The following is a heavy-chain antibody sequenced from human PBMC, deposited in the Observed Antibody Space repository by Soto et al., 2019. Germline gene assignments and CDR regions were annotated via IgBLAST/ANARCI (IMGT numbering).Heavy chain of an antibody. J-gene: IGHJ5*02. Sequence: SRTGVVSGGSISTGTYSWSWIRQPPGKGLEWIGYIYHSGGTYYNPSLKSRVTISVDRSKNQFSLNLSSVTAADTAVYYCVRVPGPWGQGTLVTVS. CDR1: GGSISTGTYS. CDR3: VRVPGP. CDR2: IYHSGGT. V-gene: IGHV4-30-2*01.